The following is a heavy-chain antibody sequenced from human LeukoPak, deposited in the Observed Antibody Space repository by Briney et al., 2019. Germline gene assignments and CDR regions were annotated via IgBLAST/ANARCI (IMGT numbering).Heavy chain of an antibody. CDR2: ISSTSSYI. CDR3: ARFWGTQQPHFDY. J-gene: IGHJ4*02. D-gene: IGHD3-16*01. V-gene: IGHV3-21*01. Sequence: GGSLRLSCAASGFTFSSYSMNWVRQAPGKGLEWVSSISSTSSYIYYADSVKGRFTISTDNAKNSLYLQMNSLRAEDTAVYYCARFWGTQQPHFDYWGQGTLVTVSS. CDR1: GFTFSSYS.